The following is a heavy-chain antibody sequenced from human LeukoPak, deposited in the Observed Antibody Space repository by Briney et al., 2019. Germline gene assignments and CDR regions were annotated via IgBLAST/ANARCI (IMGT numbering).Heavy chain of an antibody. CDR2: ISFDGSVK. J-gene: IGHJ5*02. V-gene: IGHV3-30*18. CDR1: GFTFSSYA. D-gene: IGHD6-19*01. Sequence: GGSLRLSCVGSGFTFSSYAMHWVRQAPGKGLEWVALISFDGSVKYFADSVTGRFTISRDNSMNTLYLQMSSLRLEDTAVYYCGKESASSGWNWIDAWGQGSPVTVSS. CDR3: GKESASSGWNWIDA.